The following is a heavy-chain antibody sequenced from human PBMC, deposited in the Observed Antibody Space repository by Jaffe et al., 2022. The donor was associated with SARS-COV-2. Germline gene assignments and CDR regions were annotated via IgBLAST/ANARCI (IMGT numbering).Heavy chain of an antibody. CDR3: ATGQQWTGYFDY. D-gene: IGHD6-19*01. J-gene: IGHJ4*02. V-gene: IGHV3-15*01. Sequence: EVQLVESGGGLVKPGGSLRLSCAASGFTFISAWMNWVRQAPGKGLEWVGRINTKTDGGTTDYAAPVKGRFTISRDDSKNTLYLQMNSLKTEDTAVYYCATGQQWTGYFDYWGQGTLVTVSS. CDR2: INTKTDGGTT. CDR1: GFTFISAW.